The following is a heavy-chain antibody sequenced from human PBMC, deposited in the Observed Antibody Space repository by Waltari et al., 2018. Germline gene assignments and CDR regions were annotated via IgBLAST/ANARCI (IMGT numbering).Heavy chain of an antibody. CDR2: ISSSSSTI. CDR1: GFTFSSHS. Sequence: EVQLVESGGGLVQPGGSLRLSCAASGFTFSSHSMNWVRQAPGKGLEWVSYISSSSSTIYYADSVKGRFTISRDNAKNSLYLQMNSLRAEDTAMYYCARKVVGGYYCMDVWGKGTTVTISS. V-gene: IGHV3-48*04. J-gene: IGHJ6*03. CDR3: ARKVVGGYYCMDV. D-gene: IGHD3-16*01.